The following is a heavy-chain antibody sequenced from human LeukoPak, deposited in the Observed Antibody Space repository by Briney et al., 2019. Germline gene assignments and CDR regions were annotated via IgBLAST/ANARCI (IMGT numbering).Heavy chain of an antibody. D-gene: IGHD3-10*01. CDR2: FDPEDGET. CDR1: GYTLTELS. V-gene: IGHV1-24*01. Sequence: ASVKVSCKVSGYTLTELSMHWVRQAPGKGLEWMGGFDPEDGETIYAQKFQGRVTITRNTSISTAYMELSSLRSEDTAVYYCARGSRRAMVRVYFGYWGQGTLVTVSS. CDR3: ARGSRRAMVRVYFGY. J-gene: IGHJ4*02.